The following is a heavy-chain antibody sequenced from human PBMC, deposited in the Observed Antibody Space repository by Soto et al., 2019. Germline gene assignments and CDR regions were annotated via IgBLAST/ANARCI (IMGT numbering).Heavy chain of an antibody. V-gene: IGHV4-30-2*01. CDR3: ARESIVVVPAAMRVLYWFDP. CDR1: GGSISSGGYS. CDR2: IYHSGST. D-gene: IGHD2-2*01. Sequence: SETLSLTCAVSGGSISSGGYSWSWIRQPPGKGLEWIGYIYHSGSTYYNPSLKSRVTISVDRSKNQFSLKLSSVTAADTAVYYCARESIVVVPAAMRVLYWFDPWGQGTQVTVSS. J-gene: IGHJ5*02.